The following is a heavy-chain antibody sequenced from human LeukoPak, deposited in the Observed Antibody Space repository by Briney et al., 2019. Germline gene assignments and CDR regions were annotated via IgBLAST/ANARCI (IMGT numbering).Heavy chain of an antibody. J-gene: IGHJ4*02. V-gene: IGHV3-23*01. CDR3: AKALSYIGFGY. CDR1: GFAFSNYG. CDR2: VTATGANT. Sequence: GGSLRLSCAASGFAFSNYGMNWVRQAPGKGLEWVSGVTATGANTYYADSVKGRFTISRDNSKNTMYLKMSTLRAEDKAVYYCAKALSYIGFGYWGQGTLVTVSS. D-gene: IGHD2-15*01.